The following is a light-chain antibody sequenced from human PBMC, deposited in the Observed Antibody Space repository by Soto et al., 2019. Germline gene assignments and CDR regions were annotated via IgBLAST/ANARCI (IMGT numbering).Light chain of an antibody. CDR1: SSNIGAEYD. Sequence: QSVLTQPPSVSGAPGQRVAISCTGSSSNIGAEYDVHWYQQLPGTAPKRLIYGDNNRPSGVPDRFSGSKSGTSASLAITGLQPEDEADYYCQSYDSSLTTVVFGTGTKLTAL. CDR2: GDN. J-gene: IGLJ1*01. V-gene: IGLV1-40*01. CDR3: QSYDSSLTTVV.